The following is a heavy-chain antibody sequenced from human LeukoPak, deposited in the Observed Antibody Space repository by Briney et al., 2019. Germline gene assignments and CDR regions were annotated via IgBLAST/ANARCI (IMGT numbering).Heavy chain of an antibody. Sequence: PGGSLRLSCAASGFTFSTYWMSWVRQAPGKGLEWVSAISGSGGSTYYADSVKGRFTISRDNSKNTLYLQMNSLRAEDTAVYYCAKGSDFWSGYYNDYWGQGTLVTVSS. V-gene: IGHV3-23*01. CDR2: ISGSGGST. CDR3: AKGSDFWSGYYNDY. CDR1: GFTFSTYW. D-gene: IGHD3-3*01. J-gene: IGHJ4*02.